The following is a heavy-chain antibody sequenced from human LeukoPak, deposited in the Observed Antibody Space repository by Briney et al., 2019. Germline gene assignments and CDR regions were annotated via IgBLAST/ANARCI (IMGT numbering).Heavy chain of an antibody. CDR3: ARDPYSGSYGDYYYYYMDV. J-gene: IGHJ6*03. Sequence: GGSLRLSCAASGFSFSTYNMNWVRQAPGKGLEWVSSITTSSTYIYYADSVKGRFTISRDNAKNSLYLQMNSLRAEDTAVYYCARDPYSGSYGDYYYYYMDVWGKGTTVTVSS. D-gene: IGHD1-26*01. V-gene: IGHV3-21*01. CDR1: GFSFSTYN. CDR2: ITTSSTYI.